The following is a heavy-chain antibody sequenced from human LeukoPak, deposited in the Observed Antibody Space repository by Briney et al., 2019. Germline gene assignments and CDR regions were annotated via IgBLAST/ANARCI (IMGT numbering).Heavy chain of an antibody. Sequence: SETLSLTCTVSGGSISTSNYYWGWIRQPPGKGLEWIGNIFYSGSTYYSPSLRSRVTISVDKSKNQFSLRLTSVTAADTAVYYCARSPTKRVPEDYWGQGTLVTVSS. CDR2: IFYSGST. V-gene: IGHV4-39*07. CDR1: GGSISTSNYY. J-gene: IGHJ4*02. CDR3: ARSPTKRVPEDY. D-gene: IGHD2-2*01.